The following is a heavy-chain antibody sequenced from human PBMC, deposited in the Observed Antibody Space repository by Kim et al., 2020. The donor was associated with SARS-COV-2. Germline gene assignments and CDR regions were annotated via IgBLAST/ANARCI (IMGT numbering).Heavy chain of an antibody. D-gene: IGHD3-10*01. CDR1: GYTFSGYY. CDR3: ARECSTSAGTINWLDP. J-gene: IGHJ5*02. Sequence: ASVKVSCKASGYTFSGYYIHWVRQAPGQGLEWMGWINPNSGVRNYAQKFQGRVTVTRDTSITTVDMELSRLRYDDTAVYYCARECSTSAGTINWLDPWGQGTLVTVSS. V-gene: IGHV1-2*02. CDR2: INPNSGVR.